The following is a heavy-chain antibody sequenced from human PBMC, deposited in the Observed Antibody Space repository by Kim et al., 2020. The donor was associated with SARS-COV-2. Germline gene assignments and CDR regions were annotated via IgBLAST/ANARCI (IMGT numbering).Heavy chain of an antibody. V-gene: IGHV4-39*01. CDR2: MYYSGST. Sequence: SETLSLTCTVSGGSISSSGYFWGWVRQSPGKGLEWIGNMYYSGSTYYNPSLKSRVIITVDTSKNQFSLNVTSVTAADTSVYYCARLPCSGTSCYTWGDAFDIWGRGTMVTVSS. CDR3: ARLPCSGTSCYTWGDAFDI. J-gene: IGHJ3*02. CDR1: GGSISSSGYF. D-gene: IGHD2-2*02.